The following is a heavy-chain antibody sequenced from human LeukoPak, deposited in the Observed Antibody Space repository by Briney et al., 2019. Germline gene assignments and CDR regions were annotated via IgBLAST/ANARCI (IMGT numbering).Heavy chain of an antibody. CDR1: GFTFSSYG. Sequence: PGRSLRLSCAASGFTFSSYGMHWVRQAPGKGLEWVAVIWYDGSNKYYADSVKGRFTISRDNSKNTLYLQMNSLRAEDTAVYYCAKDAYSGYDLFDYWGQGTLVTVSS. J-gene: IGHJ4*02. CDR3: AKDAYSGYDLFDY. V-gene: IGHV3-33*06. CDR2: IWYDGSNK. D-gene: IGHD5-12*01.